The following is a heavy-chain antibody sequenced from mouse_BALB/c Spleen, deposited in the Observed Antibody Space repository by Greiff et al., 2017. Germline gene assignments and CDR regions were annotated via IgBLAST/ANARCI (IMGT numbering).Heavy chain of an antibody. V-gene: IGHV5-17*02. CDR3: ARGWYYAMDY. CDR1: GFTFSSFG. Sequence: DVMLVESGGGLVQPGGSRKLSCAASGFTFSSFGMHWVRQAPEKGLEWVAYISSGSSTIYYADTVKGRFTISRDNPKNTLFLQMTSLRSEDTAMYYCARGWYYAMDYWGQGTSVTVSS. D-gene: IGHD1-1*02. CDR2: ISSGSSTI. J-gene: IGHJ4*01.